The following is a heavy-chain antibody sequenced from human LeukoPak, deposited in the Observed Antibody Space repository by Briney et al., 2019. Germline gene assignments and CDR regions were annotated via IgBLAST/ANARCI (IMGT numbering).Heavy chain of an antibody. V-gene: IGHV4-34*01. J-gene: IGHJ4*02. D-gene: IGHD5-18*01. CDR3: ARDKYSYGWRPHLYYFDY. CDR2: INHSGST. Sequence: TSETLSLTCAVYGGSCSGYYCSWIRQPPGKGLEWIGEINHSGSTNYNPSLKSRVTISVDTSKNQFSLKLSSVTAADTAVYYCARDKYSYGWRPHLYYFDYWGQGTQVTVSS. CDR1: GGSCSGYY.